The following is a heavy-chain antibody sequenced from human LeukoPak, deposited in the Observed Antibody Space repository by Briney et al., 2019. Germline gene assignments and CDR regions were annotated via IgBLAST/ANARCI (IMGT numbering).Heavy chain of an antibody. CDR3: ARATAFQFMGTYVS. CDR1: GFIFSDYW. J-gene: IGHJ5*02. V-gene: IGHV3-74*01. CDR2: IDPHGTTT. Sequence: GGSLRLPCAASGFIFSDYWMYWVRQGPGERLLSVSRIDPHGTTTHYADPVKGRFTISRDNARNTVYLQMNSLRAEDTAVYFCARATAFQFMGTYVSWGQGTLVTVSS. D-gene: IGHD1-7*01.